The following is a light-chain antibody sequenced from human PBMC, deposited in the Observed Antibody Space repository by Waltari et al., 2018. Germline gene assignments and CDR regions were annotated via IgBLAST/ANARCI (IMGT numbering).Light chain of an antibody. J-gene: IGLJ3*02. CDR1: RSHIGSVY. V-gene: IGLV1-47*01. CDR2: RNN. CDR3: AAWDDSLSGWL. Sequence: QSVLTQPPSVSGTPGQEVTISCSGRRSHIGSVYIYWYQHFPGMAPKLLIFRNNQRPSGVPDRFSASKSDTSASLAISGLRSEDEADYYCAAWDDSLSGWLFGGGTKLPVL.